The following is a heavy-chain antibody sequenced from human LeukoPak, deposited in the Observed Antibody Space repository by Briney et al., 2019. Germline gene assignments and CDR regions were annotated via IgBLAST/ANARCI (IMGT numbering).Heavy chain of an antibody. CDR2: INPNNGGT. J-gene: IGHJ4*02. CDR1: GYTFTGYY. CDR3: ARRYCSSTSCYDYFDY. Sequence: AASVKVSGKASGYTFTGYYIHWVRQAPGQGLEWMGWINPNNGGTSDAQKFQGRVTMTRDTSISTAYMELSRLRSDDTAVYYCARRYCSSTSCYDYFDYWGQGTLVTVSS. D-gene: IGHD2-2*01. V-gene: IGHV1-2*02.